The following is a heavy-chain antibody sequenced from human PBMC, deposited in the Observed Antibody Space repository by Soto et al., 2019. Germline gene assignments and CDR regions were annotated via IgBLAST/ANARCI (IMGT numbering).Heavy chain of an antibody. CDR3: ARGLKNYYGVGV. J-gene: IGHJ6*02. Sequence: GGSLRLSCVASGFTFSTYWMHWVRQVPGKGLVWVSRIKGDGSSLSYADSVKGRFTIPRDNVENTVYLQMGSLRADDTAVYYCARGLKNYYGVGVWGQGTTVTVSS. CDR1: GFTFSTYW. V-gene: IGHV3-74*01. CDR2: IKGDGSSL.